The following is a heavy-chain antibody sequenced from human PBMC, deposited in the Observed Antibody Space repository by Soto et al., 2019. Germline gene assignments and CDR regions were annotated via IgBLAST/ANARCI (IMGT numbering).Heavy chain of an antibody. CDR1: GFTFSSYA. D-gene: IGHD3-3*01. CDR3: VKDWSGSSCKCMDV. J-gene: IGHJ6*02. Sequence: EVQLLESGGGLVQPGGSLRLACAASGFTFSSYAMSWVRQAPGKGPEWVSTVSGGDDSTYYADSVKGRFTISRDNSKNTLYLQMNSLRAEDTALYYCVKDWSGSSCKCMDVWGQGTTVTVSS. CDR2: VSGGDDST. V-gene: IGHV3-23*01.